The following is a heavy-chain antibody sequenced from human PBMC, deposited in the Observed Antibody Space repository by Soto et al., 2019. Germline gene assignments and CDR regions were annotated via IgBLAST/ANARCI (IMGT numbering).Heavy chain of an antibody. CDR2: IYRSGTT. V-gene: IGHV4-38-2*01. CDR3: ARTHSGSYYSVFNY. CDR1: NFSISSGYY. Sequence: SETLSLTCVVSNFSISSGYYWGWIRQSPGKGLEWIASIYRSGTTSYNPSLKSRVTISVDPSKNQFSLMLTAVTAADTAVYYCARTHSGSYYSVFNYWGRGSLVTVSS. D-gene: IGHD1-26*01. J-gene: IGHJ4*02.